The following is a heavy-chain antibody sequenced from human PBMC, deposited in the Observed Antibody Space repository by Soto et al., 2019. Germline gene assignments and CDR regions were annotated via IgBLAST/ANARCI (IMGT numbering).Heavy chain of an antibody. V-gene: IGHV3-21*01. D-gene: IGHD3-10*01. J-gene: IGHJ6*02. CDR3: AGEGIYIPRSGSYYYYGMDV. CDR1: GFTFSSYS. CDR2: ISSSSSYI. Sequence: PRGSLRLSCAASGFTFSSYSMNWVRQAPGKGLEWVSSISSSSSYIYYADSVKGRFTISRDNAKNSLYLQMNSLRAEDTAVYYCAGEGIYIPRSGSYYYYGMDVWGQGTTVTVSS.